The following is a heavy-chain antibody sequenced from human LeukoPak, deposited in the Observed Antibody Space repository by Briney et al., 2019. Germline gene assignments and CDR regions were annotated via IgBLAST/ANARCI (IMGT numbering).Heavy chain of an antibody. CDR1: GFTLSDHY. CDR2: VRNKANGYRT. Sequence: GGSLRLSCAASGFTLSDHYMDWVRQAPGKGLEWVGRVRNKANGYRTEYAASVKGRFTVSGDASKSSLYLQMSSLKIEDTAVYYCARSGYCGAGTCYSDYFDYWGQGTLVTGSS. J-gene: IGHJ4*02. V-gene: IGHV3-72*01. CDR3: ARSGYCGAGTCYSDYFDY. D-gene: IGHD2-15*01.